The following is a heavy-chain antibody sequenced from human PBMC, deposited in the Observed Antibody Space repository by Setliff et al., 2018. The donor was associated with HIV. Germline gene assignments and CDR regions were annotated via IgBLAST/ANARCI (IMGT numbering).Heavy chain of an antibody. CDR1: GGTFSSYV. CDR3: AVDRHAFDI. Sequence: ASVKVSCKASGGTFSSYVISWVRQAPGQGLEWMGWIHTEQGFPMYAQGFTGRFVFSLDPSVNTAYLQINSLTPDDGGVYYCAVDRHAFDIWGQGTVVTVSS. V-gene: IGHV7-4-1*02. J-gene: IGHJ3*02. CDR2: IHTEQGFP. D-gene: IGHD5-12*01.